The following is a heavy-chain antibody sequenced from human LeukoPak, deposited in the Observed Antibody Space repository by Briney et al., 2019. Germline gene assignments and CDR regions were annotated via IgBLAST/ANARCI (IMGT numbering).Heavy chain of an antibody. J-gene: IGHJ3*02. CDR3: ARRNDFGI. Sequence: PSETLSLTCTVSVGSINRYYWSWIRQPPGKGLEWIGYVYYSGNTNYNPSLKSRVTISIDTSKNQFSLKLSSVTAADTAVYYCARRNDFGIWGQGTMVTVSS. CDR1: VGSINRYY. CDR2: VYYSGNT. V-gene: IGHV4-59*08.